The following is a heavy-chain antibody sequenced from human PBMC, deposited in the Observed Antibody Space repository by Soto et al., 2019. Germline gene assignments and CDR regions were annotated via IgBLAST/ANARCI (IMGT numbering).Heavy chain of an antibody. J-gene: IGHJ2*01. V-gene: IGHV4-30-2*01. CDR1: GGSISSGAYS. CDR2: IYHSGDI. Sequence: QLQLQESGSGLVKPSQTLSLTCAVSGGSISSGAYSWSWIRQPPGKGLEWIGYIYHSGDIYYNPSLKSRVTISVGRSQNQFSLKLTSVTAADTAMYYCARSPPRDGFFDLWGRGTLVTVPS. CDR3: ARSPPRDGFFDL.